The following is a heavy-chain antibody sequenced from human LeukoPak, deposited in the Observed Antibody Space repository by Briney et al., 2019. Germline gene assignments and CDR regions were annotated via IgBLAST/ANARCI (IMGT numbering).Heavy chain of an antibody. J-gene: IGHJ4*02. Sequence: GASVKVSCKASGYTFTGYYMHWVRQAPGQGLEWMGWINPNSGGTNYAQKFQGRDTMTRDTSISTAYMELSRLRSDDTAVYYCARTYYYDSSGYYYSYWGQGTLVTVSS. CDR1: GYTFTGYY. D-gene: IGHD3-22*01. V-gene: IGHV1-2*02. CDR3: ARTYYYDSSGYYYSY. CDR2: INPNSGGT.